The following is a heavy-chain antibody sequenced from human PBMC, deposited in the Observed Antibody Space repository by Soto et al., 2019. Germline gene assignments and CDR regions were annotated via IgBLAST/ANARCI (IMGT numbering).Heavy chain of an antibody. Sequence: ASVKVSCKVSGYTLTELSMHWVRQAPGKGLEWMGGFDPEDGETIYAQKFQGRVTMTEDTSTDTAYMELSSLRSEDTAVYYCAMSPHYYDSSGPPPNWGQGTLVTVSS. CDR3: AMSPHYYDSSGPPPN. J-gene: IGHJ4*02. CDR1: GYTLTELS. D-gene: IGHD3-22*01. CDR2: FDPEDGET. V-gene: IGHV1-24*01.